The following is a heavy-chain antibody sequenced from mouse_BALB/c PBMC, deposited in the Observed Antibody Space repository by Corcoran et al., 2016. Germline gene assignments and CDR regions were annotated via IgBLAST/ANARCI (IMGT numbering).Heavy chain of an antibody. V-gene: IGHV1S135*01. CDR3: AREDYGRAMDY. CDR2: IDPYNGGT. J-gene: IGHJ4*01. D-gene: IGHD1-1*01. Sequence: EVQLQQSGPELGKPGASVKISCKASGYSFTGYNMYWVKQSHRKSLEWIGYIDPYNGGTSYNQKSKGKATLTVDKSSSTAYMHLNSLTSEDSAIYYCAREDYGRAMDYCGQGTSVTVSS. CDR1: GYSFTGYN.